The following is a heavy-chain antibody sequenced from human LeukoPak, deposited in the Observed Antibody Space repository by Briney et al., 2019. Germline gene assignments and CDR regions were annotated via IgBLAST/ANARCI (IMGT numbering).Heavy chain of an antibody. V-gene: IGHV4-34*01. D-gene: IGHD1-26*01. CDR1: GDSFSGYY. J-gene: IGHJ4*02. CDR3: AKDNLRRYSGSYYVSY. Sequence: SETLSLTCAVYGDSFSGYYWGWVRQPRGKGLEWIGEINQSGSTNYNPSLKSRVTISAATSKTQFSLKLSSVTAADTAVYYCAKDNLRRYSGSYYVSYWGQGTLVTVSS. CDR2: INQSGST.